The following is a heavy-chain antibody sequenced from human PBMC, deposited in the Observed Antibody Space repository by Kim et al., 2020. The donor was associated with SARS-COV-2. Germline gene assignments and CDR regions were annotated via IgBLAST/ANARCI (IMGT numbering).Heavy chain of an antibody. CDR1: GFTFSNAW. CDR3: GNYGDYVLIGMDV. CDR2: IKSKTDGGTT. Sequence: GSLRLSCAASGFTFSNAWMSWVRQAPGKGLEWVGRIKSKTDGGTTDYAAPVKGRFTISRDDSKNTLYLQMNSLKTEDTAVYYCGNYGDYVLIGMDVWGQGTTVTVSS. J-gene: IGHJ6*02. V-gene: IGHV3-15*01. D-gene: IGHD4-17*01.